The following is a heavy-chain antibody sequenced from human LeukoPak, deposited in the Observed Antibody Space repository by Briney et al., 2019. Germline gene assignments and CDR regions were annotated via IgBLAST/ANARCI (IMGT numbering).Heavy chain of an antibody. D-gene: IGHD3-16*02. Sequence: ASVKVSCKASGYTFINYGTSWVRQAPGEGLEWMGWISAITGSTNYAQKLQGRVILTTDTSTRTAYMDLRSLRSDDTAVYYCARGLGSYPEIPLDYWGQGTLVTVSS. CDR2: ISAITGST. CDR3: ARGLGSYPEIPLDY. CDR1: GYTFINYG. V-gene: IGHV1-18*01. J-gene: IGHJ4*02.